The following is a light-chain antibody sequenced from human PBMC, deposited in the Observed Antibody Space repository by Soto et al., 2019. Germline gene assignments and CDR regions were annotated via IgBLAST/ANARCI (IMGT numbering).Light chain of an antibody. V-gene: IGKV1-6*01. CDR2: TAS. J-gene: IGKJ4*01. CDR3: LQNYKSPLT. CDR1: QGIGND. Sequence: AIQMTQSPSSVSASLGDRVTITCRASQGIGNDLAWYQQRPGQAPKLLIYTASSLQSGLPSRFSGGGSGTDFTLTINHLQAGDTASYYHLQNYKSPLTFGGGTKVEIK.